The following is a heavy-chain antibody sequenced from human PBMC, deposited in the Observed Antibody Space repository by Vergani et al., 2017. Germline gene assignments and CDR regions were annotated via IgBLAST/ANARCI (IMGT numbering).Heavy chain of an antibody. J-gene: IGHJ4*02. CDR1: GDSVISTDYH. D-gene: IGHD2-15*01. V-gene: IGHV4-39*01. CDR2: MDYSGSN. Sequence: QVQLQESGPGLVKPSETLSLPCTVSGDSVISTDYHLGWIRQPPGKGLEWIGSMDYSGSNSYNPSLESRISISFETPKNQFSLRLTSVTAADTAVYYCASKRGACRAAYCHSYDFWGPGTLVGVSS. CDR3: ASKRGACRAAYCHSYDF.